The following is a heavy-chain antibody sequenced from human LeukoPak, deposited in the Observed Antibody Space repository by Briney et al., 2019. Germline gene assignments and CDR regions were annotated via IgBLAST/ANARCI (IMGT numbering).Heavy chain of an antibody. V-gene: IGHV3-66*01. CDR1: GVTVSSSY. CDR2: MYSGGAT. D-gene: IGHD4-17*01. Sequence: GGSLRLSCAASGVTVSSSYMSWVRQAPGQGLEWGSIMYSGGATDYADSVKGRFTISRDNSKNTLYLQMNSLRAEDTAVYYCARDPSPFYGDYGYWGQGTLVIVSS. CDR3: ARDPSPFYGDYGY. J-gene: IGHJ4*02.